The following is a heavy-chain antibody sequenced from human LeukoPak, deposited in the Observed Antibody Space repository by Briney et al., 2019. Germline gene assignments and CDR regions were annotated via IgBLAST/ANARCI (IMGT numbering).Heavy chain of an antibody. CDR1: GFTFSSYN. V-gene: IGHV3-21*01. D-gene: IGHD3-3*01. CDR3: ASGVNYFDY. Sequence: PGGSLRLSCAASGFTFSSYNMKWVRQAPGKGVEWFSSISSRSSYIFYADSVKGRFTISRDNAKKSLYLQMNSLRAEDTAVYYCASGVNYFDYWGQGTLVTVSS. CDR2: ISSRSSYI. J-gene: IGHJ4*02.